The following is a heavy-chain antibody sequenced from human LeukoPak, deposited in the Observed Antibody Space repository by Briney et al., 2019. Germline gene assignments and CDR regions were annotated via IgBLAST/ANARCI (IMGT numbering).Heavy chain of an antibody. J-gene: IGHJ6*03. CDR2: VYHTGST. Sequence: SETLSLTCTVSGGSMNTYFWSWIRQPPGKGLEWMEYVYHTGSTTYKPSLKSRITISVDTSKNQFSLKLTSVTAADTAVYYCARVAWSGSYVNYSYMDVWGKGTTVTVSS. V-gene: IGHV4-59*01. CDR3: ARVAWSGSYVNYSYMDV. D-gene: IGHD3-16*01. CDR1: GGSMNTYF.